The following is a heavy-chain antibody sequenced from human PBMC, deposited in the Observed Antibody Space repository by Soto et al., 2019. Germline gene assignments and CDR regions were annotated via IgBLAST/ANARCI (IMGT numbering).Heavy chain of an antibody. J-gene: IGHJ4*02. D-gene: IGHD3-22*01. CDR2: IDPSDSQT. Sequence: PGESLKISCQGSGFDFTSHWITWVRQKPWKGLEWMGRIDPSDSQTYYSPSFRGHVTISVTKSITTVFLQWSSLRASDTAMYYCARQIYDSDTGPNFQYYFDSWGQGTPVTVSS. V-gene: IGHV5-10-1*01. CDR1: GFDFTSHW. CDR3: ARQIYDSDTGPNFQYYFDS.